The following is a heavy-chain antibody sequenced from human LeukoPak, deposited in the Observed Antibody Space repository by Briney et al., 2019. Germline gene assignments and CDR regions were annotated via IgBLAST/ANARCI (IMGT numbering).Heavy chain of an antibody. D-gene: IGHD6-13*01. J-gene: IGHJ4*02. CDR3: ARHGGSSWYREWDY. CDR2: IYYSGST. Sequence: PSETLSLTCHVSGGSLSGYYWSWIRQPPGKGLEWIGYIYYSGSTNYNPSLQSRVTISVDTSENQFSLKLSSVTAADTAVYYCARHGGSSWYREWDYWGQGTLGTVSS. CDR1: GGSLSGYY. V-gene: IGHV4-59*08.